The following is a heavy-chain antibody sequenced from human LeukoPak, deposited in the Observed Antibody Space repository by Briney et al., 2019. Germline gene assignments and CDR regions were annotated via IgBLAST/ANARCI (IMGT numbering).Heavy chain of an antibody. CDR3: ARRSYSINYFDY. V-gene: IGHV1-18*01. Sequence: ASVKVSCKASGYTFTSYGISWVRQAPGQGLEWMGWISAYNGNTNYAQKLQGRVTMTTDTSTSTVHMELRSLRSDDTAVYYCARRSYSINYFDYWGQGTLVTVSS. D-gene: IGHD1-26*01. CDR2: ISAYNGNT. CDR1: GYTFTSYG. J-gene: IGHJ4*02.